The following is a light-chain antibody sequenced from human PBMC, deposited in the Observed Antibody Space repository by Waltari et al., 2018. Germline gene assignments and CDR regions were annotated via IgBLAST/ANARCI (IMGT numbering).Light chain of an antibody. CDR2: GAS. J-gene: IGKJ2*01. CDR1: ESVSSSY. CDR3: QQYGRSWNT. Sequence: IVLTQSPGPLPLPPGERATPPCRASESVSSSYFAWYQQKPGQAPRLLIHGASSRATGIPDRFSGSGSGTDFTLTISRLEPEDFAVYYCQQYGRSWNTFGQGTKLEIK. V-gene: IGKV3-20*01.